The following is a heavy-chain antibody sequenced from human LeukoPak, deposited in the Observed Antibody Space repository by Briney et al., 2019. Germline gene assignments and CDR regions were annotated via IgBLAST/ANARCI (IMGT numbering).Heavy chain of an antibody. Sequence: GGSLRLSCAASGFTFSSYGMHWVRQAPGKGLEWVSYISSSSSTIYYADSVKGRFTISRDNAKNSLYLQMNSLRAEDTAVYYCARDGDRTANYYYYMDVWGKGTTVTVSS. CDR3: ARDGDRTANYYYYMDV. CDR1: GFTFSSYG. V-gene: IGHV3-48*01. J-gene: IGHJ6*03. CDR2: ISSSSSTI. D-gene: IGHD2-21*02.